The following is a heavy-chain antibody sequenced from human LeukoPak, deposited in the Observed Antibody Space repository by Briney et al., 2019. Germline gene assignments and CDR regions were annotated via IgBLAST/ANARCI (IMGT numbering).Heavy chain of an antibody. CDR3: AGDWFHAIDY. CDR1: AGSISSSSYY. J-gene: IGHJ4*02. CDR2: IRSDGSDT. D-gene: IGHD2/OR15-2a*01. Sequence: ETLSLTCTVSAGSISSSSYYWGWVRQAPGKGLVWVSRIRSDGSDTRYAESVKGRFTISRDNAKNTLCLQMNSLRAEDTAVYYCAGDWFHAIDYWGQGTLVTVSS. V-gene: IGHV3-74*01.